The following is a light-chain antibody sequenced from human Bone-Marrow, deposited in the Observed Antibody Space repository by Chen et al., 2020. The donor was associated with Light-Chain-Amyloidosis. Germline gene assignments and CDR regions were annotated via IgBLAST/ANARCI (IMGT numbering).Light chain of an antibody. CDR1: NIGSTS. Sequence: SYVLTQPSSVSVAPGPTATIACGGNNIGSTSVHWYQQTPGHAPLLVVYDDSDRPSGIPERLSGSNSGNTATLTISRDEAGDEADYYCQVWDRSSDRPVFGGGTKLTVL. CDR2: DDS. V-gene: IGLV3-21*02. CDR3: QVWDRSSDRPV. J-gene: IGLJ3*02.